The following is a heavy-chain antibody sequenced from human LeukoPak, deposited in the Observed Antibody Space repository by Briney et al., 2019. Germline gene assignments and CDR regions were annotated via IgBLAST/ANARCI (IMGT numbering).Heavy chain of an antibody. V-gene: IGHV3-33*01. J-gene: IGHJ6*02. CDR3: ARSYSSSWYEVDYYYYYGMDV. CDR2: IWYDGSNK. CDR1: GFTFSSYG. Sequence: PGRSLRLSCAASGFTFSSYGRHWVRQAPGKGLGWVAVIWYDGSNKYYADSVKGRFTISRDNSKNTLYLQMNSLRAEDTAVYYCARSYSSSWYEVDYYYYYGMDVWGQGTTVSVSS. D-gene: IGHD6-13*01.